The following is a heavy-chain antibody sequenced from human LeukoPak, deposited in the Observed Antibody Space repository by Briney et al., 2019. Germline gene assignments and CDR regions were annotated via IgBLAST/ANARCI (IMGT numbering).Heavy chain of an antibody. V-gene: IGHV3-30*02. J-gene: IGHJ4*02. CDR3: AKARGKLSDCSSTSCPLDY. Sequence: GGSLRLSCAASGFTFSSYGMHWVRQAPGKGLEWVAFIRYDGSNKYYADSVKGRFTISRDNSKNTLYLQMNSLRAEDTAVYYCAKARGKLSDCSSTSCPLDYWGQGTLVTVSS. CDR1: GFTFSSYG. CDR2: IRYDGSNK. D-gene: IGHD2-2*01.